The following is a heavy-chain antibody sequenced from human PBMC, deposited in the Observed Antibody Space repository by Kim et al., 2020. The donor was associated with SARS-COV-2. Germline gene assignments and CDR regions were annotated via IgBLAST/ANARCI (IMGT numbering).Heavy chain of an antibody. CDR2: ISYDGSNK. CDR3: ARDAAAGTDWYFDL. Sequence: GGSLRLSCAASGFTFSSYAMHWVRQAPGKGLEWVAVISYDGSNKYYADSVKGRFTISRDNSKNTLYLQMNSLRAEDTAVYYCARDAAAGTDWYFDLWGRGTLVTVSS. CDR1: GFTFSSYA. D-gene: IGHD6-13*01. V-gene: IGHV3-30-3*01. J-gene: IGHJ2*01.